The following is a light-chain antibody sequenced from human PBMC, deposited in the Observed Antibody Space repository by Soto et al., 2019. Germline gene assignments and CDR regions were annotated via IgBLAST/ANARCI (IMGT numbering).Light chain of an antibody. Sequence: QSALTQPGSVSGSPGQSITISCTGTSRDIGAYNFVSWYQQHPGKAPKLMLYDVNIRPSGVSNRFSGSKSGNTASLTISGLQAEDEDDYYCTSWTTSTTMIFGGGTKLTVL. J-gene: IGLJ2*01. CDR2: DVN. CDR1: SRDIGAYNF. V-gene: IGLV2-14*03. CDR3: TSWTTSTTMI.